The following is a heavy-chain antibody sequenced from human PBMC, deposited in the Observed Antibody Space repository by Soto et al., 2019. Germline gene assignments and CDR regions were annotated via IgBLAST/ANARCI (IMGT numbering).Heavy chain of an antibody. D-gene: IGHD1-26*01. CDR2: INHSGST. CDR1: GGSFSGYY. Sequence: SETLSLTCAVYGGSFSGYYWSWIRQPPGKGLEWIGEINHSGSTNYNPSLKSRVTISVDTSKNQFSLKLSSVTAADTAVYYRARGRTYSGSYGAFDIWGQGTMVTVSS. V-gene: IGHV4-34*01. CDR3: ARGRTYSGSYGAFDI. J-gene: IGHJ3*02.